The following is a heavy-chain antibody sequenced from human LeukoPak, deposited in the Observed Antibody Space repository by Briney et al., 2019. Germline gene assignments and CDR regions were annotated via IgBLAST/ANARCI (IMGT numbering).Heavy chain of an antibody. J-gene: IGHJ4*02. CDR1: RCTFSSYA. D-gene: IGHD3-10*01. Sequence: GGSLRLSCAASRCTFSSYALHWVRQAPGKGLEWVAVISYDGSNKYYADSVKGRFTISRDNSKNTLYLQMNSLRAEDTAVYYCARDRTPLRRFGELFDYWGQGTLVTVSS. CDR3: ARDRTPLRRFGELFDY. CDR2: ISYDGSNK. V-gene: IGHV3-30*04.